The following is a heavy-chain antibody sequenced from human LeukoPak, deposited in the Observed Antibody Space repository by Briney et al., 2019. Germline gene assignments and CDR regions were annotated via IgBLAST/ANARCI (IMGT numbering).Heavy chain of an antibody. CDR3: AKGDRGWYCSH. CDR1: GFTFSSYA. Sequence: GGSLRLSCAASGFTFSSYAMSWVRQAPGKGLGWVSLITGRGGSTYYADSVKGRFTISRDNSKNTLYLQMNSLRAEDMAVYYCAKGDRGWYCSHWGQGTLVTVSS. CDR2: ITGRGGST. D-gene: IGHD6-19*01. J-gene: IGHJ4*02. V-gene: IGHV3-23*01.